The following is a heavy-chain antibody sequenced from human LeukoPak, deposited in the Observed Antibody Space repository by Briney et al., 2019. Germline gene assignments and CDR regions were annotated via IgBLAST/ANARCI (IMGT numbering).Heavy chain of an antibody. V-gene: IGHV4-34*01. D-gene: IGHD1-20*01. Sequence: SETLSLTCAVYGGSFSGYYWSWIRQPPGKGLEWIGEINHSGSTNYNPSLKSRVTISVDTSKNQFSLKLSSVTAADTAVYYCATSVNWKRAFDIWGQGTMVTVSS. CDR1: GGSFSGYY. CDR3: ATSVNWKRAFDI. CDR2: INHSGST. J-gene: IGHJ3*02.